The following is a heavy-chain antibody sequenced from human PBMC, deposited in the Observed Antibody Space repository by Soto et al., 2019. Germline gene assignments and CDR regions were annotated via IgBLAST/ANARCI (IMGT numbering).Heavy chain of an antibody. V-gene: IGHV3-33*01. CDR2: IWYDGSNK. CDR3: AREKGDYDILTGYYNDYFDY. J-gene: IGHJ4*02. D-gene: IGHD3-9*01. Sequence: GSLRLSCAASGFTFSSYGMHWVRQAPGKGLEWVAVIWYDGSNKYYADSVKGRFTISRDNSKNTLYLQMNSLRAEDMAVYYCAREKGDYDILTGYYNDYFDYWGQGT. CDR1: GFTFSSYG.